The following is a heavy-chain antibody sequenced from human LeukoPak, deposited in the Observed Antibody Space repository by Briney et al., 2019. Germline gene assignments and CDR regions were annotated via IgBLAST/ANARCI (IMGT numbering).Heavy chain of an antibody. CDR3: ARSLWFRELLSPFDY. CDR2: ICYSGST. CDR1: GGPISRYH. V-gene: IGHV4-59*07. Sequence: SDTLSLPCTVSGGPISRYHWSWLRHPPGKGLEWLGYICYSGSTNYNPSLKSRVTISVDTSKNQFSLKLSSVAAADTAVYYCARSLWFRELLSPFDYWGQGTLVTVSS. J-gene: IGHJ4*02. D-gene: IGHD3-10*01.